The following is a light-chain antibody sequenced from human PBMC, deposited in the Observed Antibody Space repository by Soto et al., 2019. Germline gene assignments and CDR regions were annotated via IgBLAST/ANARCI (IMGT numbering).Light chain of an antibody. CDR3: KQYGSSPPFT. CDR2: GAY. Sequence: EIVLTQSPGTLSLSPGERATLSCRASQSVSSRYLAWYQQKPGQAPRLLIYGAYNRATGIPDRFSGSGSGTDFTLTISRLEPEDFAVYFCKQYGSSPPFTFGQGTKVEIK. J-gene: IGKJ2*01. CDR1: QSVSSRY. V-gene: IGKV3-20*01.